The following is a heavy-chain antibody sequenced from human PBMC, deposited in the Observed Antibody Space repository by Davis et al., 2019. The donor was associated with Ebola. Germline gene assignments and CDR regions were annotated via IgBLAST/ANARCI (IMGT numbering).Heavy chain of an antibody. CDR1: GGSFSGYY. CDR2: IYYSGST. Sequence: PSETLSLTCAVYGGSFSGYYWSWIRQPPGKGLEWIGYIYYSGSTYYNPSLKSRVTISVDTSKNQFSLKLSSVTAADTAVYYCARWAEWELPFDYWGQGTLVTVSS. CDR3: ARWAEWELPFDY. V-gene: IGHV4-34*01. J-gene: IGHJ4*02. D-gene: IGHD1-26*01.